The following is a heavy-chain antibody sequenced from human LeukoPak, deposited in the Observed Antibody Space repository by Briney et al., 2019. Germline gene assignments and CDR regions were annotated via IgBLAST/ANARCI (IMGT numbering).Heavy chain of an antibody. CDR2: IIPIFGTE. CDR1: GGTFSSYA. J-gene: IGHJ6*04. Sequence: SVKVSCKASGGTFSSYAISWVRQAPGQGLEWMGGIIPIFGTENYAQKFQGRVTITADESTSTAYMELSSLRSEDTAVYYCARVTGPRYCSSTIGPCYYYYGMDVGGKGTTVTVSS. D-gene: IGHD2-2*01. CDR3: ARVTGPRYCSSTIGPCYYYYGMDV. V-gene: IGHV1-69*13.